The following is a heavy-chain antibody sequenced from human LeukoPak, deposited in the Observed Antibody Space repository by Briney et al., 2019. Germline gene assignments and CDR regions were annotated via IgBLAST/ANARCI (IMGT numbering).Heavy chain of an antibody. CDR1: GLTFSTYA. J-gene: IGHJ4*02. Sequence: GGSLRLSCAASGLTFSTYAMRWIRQAPGKGLEWVSSIGGGGTTSYADSVKGRFTISRDNSKNTLYLQMSRLRAEDTAIYYCVRVVAAKETYWGQGILVTVSS. CDR3: VRVVAAKETY. D-gene: IGHD2-15*01. V-gene: IGHV3-23*01. CDR2: IGGGGTT.